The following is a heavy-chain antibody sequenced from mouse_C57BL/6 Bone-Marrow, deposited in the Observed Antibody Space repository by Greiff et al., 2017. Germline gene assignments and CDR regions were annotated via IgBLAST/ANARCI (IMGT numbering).Heavy chain of an antibody. CDR2: IDPSDSYT. CDR1: GYTFTSYW. V-gene: IGHV1-59*01. J-gene: IGHJ2*01. D-gene: IGHD2-4*01. Sequence: VQLQQPGAELVRPGTSVKLSCKASGYTFTSYWMHWVKQRPGQGLEWIGVIDPSDSYTNYNQKFKGKATLTVDTSSSTAYMQLSSLTSEDSAVYYCARSEDYEFDYWGQGTTLTVSS. CDR3: ARSEDYEFDY.